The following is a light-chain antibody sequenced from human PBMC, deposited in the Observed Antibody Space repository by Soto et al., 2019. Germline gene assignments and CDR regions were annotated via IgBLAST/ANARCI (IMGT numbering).Light chain of an antibody. CDR1: SSDVGDYNY. CDR2: EVS. V-gene: IGLV2-8*01. Sequence: QSALTQPPSASGSPGQSVTISCTGTSSDVGDYNYVSWYQQHPGKAPELMIYEVSKRPSGVPDRFSGSKSGTTASLTVSGLQAEDEADYYCSSYAGSNNWVFGGGTKLTVL. J-gene: IGLJ3*02. CDR3: SSYAGSNNWV.